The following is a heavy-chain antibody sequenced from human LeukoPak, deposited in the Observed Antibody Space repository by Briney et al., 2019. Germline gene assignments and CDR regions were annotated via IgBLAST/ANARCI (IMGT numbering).Heavy chain of an antibody. Sequence: GGSLRLSCAASGFTFSSYSMNWVRQAPGKGLEWVSSISSSSSYIYYADSVEGRFTITRDNAKNSLYLQMNSLRAEDTAVYYCAELGITMIGGVWGKGTTVTISS. D-gene: IGHD3-10*02. CDR2: ISSSSSYI. J-gene: IGHJ6*04. CDR3: AELGITMIGGV. V-gene: IGHV3-21*01. CDR1: GFTFSSYS.